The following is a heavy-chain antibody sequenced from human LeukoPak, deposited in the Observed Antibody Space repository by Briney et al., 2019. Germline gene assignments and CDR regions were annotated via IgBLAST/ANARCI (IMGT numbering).Heavy chain of an antibody. V-gene: IGHV5-51*01. J-gene: IGHJ4*03. CDR1: GYTFTSYW. Sequence: GESLKISCKTSGYTFTSYWIGWVRQMPGKGLEWMAIIYPGDSDTRYSPSFQGQVTISADKSITTAYLQWSTLKTSDTAMYYCVRAGTYGDRSFDYWGKGTLVTVSS. D-gene: IGHD4-17*01. CDR2: IYPGDSDT. CDR3: VRAGTYGDRSFDY.